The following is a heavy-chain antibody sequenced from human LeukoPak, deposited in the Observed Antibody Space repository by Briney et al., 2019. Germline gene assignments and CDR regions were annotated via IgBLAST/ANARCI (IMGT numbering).Heavy chain of an antibody. CDR3: ARGLRIAVAGNIDY. Sequence: SETLSLTCTVSGGSISSSSYYWGWIRQPPGKGLEWIGSIYYSGSTYYNPSLKSRVTISVDTSKNQFSLKLSSVTAADTAVYYCARGLRIAVAGNIDYWGQGTLVTVSS. CDR1: GGSISSSSYY. V-gene: IGHV4-39*01. J-gene: IGHJ4*02. CDR2: IYYSGST. D-gene: IGHD6-19*01.